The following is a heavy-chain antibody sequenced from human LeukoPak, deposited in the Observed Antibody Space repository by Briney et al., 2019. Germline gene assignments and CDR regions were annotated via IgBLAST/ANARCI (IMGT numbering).Heavy chain of an antibody. CDR1: GYTFTGYY. D-gene: IGHD3-10*01. V-gene: IGHV1-2*02. CDR3: ASAIWFGESYYFDY. Sequence: ASVKVSCKASGYTFTGYYMYWVRQAPGQGLEWMGFINPDSGGTNYAQKFQGRVTMTRDTSISTAYMELSRLRSDDTAVYYCASAIWFGESYYFDYWGQGTLVTVSS. J-gene: IGHJ4*02. CDR2: INPDSGGT.